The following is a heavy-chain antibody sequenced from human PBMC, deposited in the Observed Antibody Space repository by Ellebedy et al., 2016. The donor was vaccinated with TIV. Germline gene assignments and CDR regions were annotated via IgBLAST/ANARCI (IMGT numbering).Heavy chain of an antibody. V-gene: IGHV3-48*01. D-gene: IGHD2-15*01. CDR1: GFTFSNYN. Sequence: GGSLRLSCAASGFTFSNYNMNWVRQAPGKGLEWVSYISSSSSTIYYADSVKGRFTISRDMSKNTLNLQMNSLRAEDTAVYYCGRDRGAGYCSGGSCYAAAFDIWGQGTTVTVSS. CDR3: GRDRGAGYCSGGSCYAAAFDI. CDR2: ISSSSSTI. J-gene: IGHJ3*02.